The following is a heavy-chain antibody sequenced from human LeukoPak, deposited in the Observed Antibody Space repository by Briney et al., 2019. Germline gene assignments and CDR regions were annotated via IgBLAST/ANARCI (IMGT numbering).Heavy chain of an antibody. J-gene: IGHJ4*02. D-gene: IGHD2-15*01. Sequence: GGSLRLSCAASGFTFSSYAMSWVRQAPGKGLEWVSAISGSGGSTYYADSVKGRFSISRDNSKNTLYLQMNSLRAADTAVYYCAKQSICGGSSCYSSYFDYWGQGTLVTVSS. V-gene: IGHV3-23*01. CDR3: AKQSICGGSSCYSSYFDY. CDR1: GFTFSSYA. CDR2: ISGSGGST.